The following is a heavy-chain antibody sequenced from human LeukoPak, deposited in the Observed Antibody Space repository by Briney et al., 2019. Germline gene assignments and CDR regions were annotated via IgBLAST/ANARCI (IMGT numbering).Heavy chain of an antibody. J-gene: IGHJ4*02. V-gene: IGHV3-7*01. D-gene: IGHD3-22*01. CDR3: ARDGDSGYYPTFDY. Sequence: PGGSLRLSCTASGFTFSSYWMSWVRQAPGKGLEWVANIKQDGSEKYYVDSVKGRFTISRDNAKNSLYLQMNSLRAEDTAVYYCARDGDSGYYPTFDYWGQGTLVTVSS. CDR2: IKQDGSEK. CDR1: GFTFSSYW.